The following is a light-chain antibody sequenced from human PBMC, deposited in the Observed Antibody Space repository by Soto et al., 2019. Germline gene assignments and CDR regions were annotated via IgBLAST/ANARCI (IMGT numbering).Light chain of an antibody. CDR1: SSNIGSNY. J-gene: IGLJ3*02. Sequence: QSVLTQPPSASGTPGQRVTISCSGSSSNIGSNYVYWYHQLPGTAPKLVIYSNNQRPSGVPDRFSGSKSGTSASLAISGLQSEDEADYYCAAWDDSLNGWVFGGGTQLTVL. CDR3: AAWDDSLNGWV. CDR2: SNN. V-gene: IGLV1-44*01.